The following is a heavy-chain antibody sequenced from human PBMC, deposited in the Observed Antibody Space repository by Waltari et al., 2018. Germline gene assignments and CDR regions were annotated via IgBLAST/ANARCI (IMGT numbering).Heavy chain of an antibody. V-gene: IGHV3-7*01. D-gene: IGHD1-1*01. Sequence: DVKLVESGGGLVQPGGSLRLSCARSGFTSTDYWMSWVRQAPGKGLEWVANIRHDGGAKDYADSAKGRFTISRDNAKNSLFLQMNSLRAEDTAVYFCARVFNDNDAADYWGQGTLVIVSS. CDR3: ARVFNDNDAADY. CDR1: GFTSTDYW. CDR2: IRHDGGAK. J-gene: IGHJ4*02.